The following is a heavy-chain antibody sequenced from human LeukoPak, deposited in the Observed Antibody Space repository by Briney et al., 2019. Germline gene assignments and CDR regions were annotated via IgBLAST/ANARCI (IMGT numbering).Heavy chain of an antibody. CDR2: IYRSGNT. CDR3: ARGYCSGISCQPLDY. J-gene: IGHJ4*02. D-gene: IGHD2-2*01. Sequence: SETLSLTCAVSGYSISSGYYWGWIRQPPGKGLEWIGSIYRSGNTYYNPSLKSRVTISIDTSKNQFSLNLSSVTAAETAVYYCARGYCSGISCQPLDYWGRGTLVTVSS. V-gene: IGHV4-38-2*01. CDR1: GYSISSGYY.